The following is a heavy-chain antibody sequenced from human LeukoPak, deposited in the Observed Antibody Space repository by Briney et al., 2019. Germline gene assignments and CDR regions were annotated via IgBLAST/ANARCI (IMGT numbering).Heavy chain of an antibody. CDR2: IYHSGST. Sequence: NPSETLSLTCAVSGGSISSGGYSWSWIRQPPGKGLEWIGYIYHSGSTYYNPSLKSRVTISVDRSKNQFSLKLSSVTAADTAVYYCAGDSIDAFDIWGQGTMVTVSS. CDR1: GGSISSGGYS. V-gene: IGHV4-30-2*01. J-gene: IGHJ3*02. CDR3: AGDSIDAFDI.